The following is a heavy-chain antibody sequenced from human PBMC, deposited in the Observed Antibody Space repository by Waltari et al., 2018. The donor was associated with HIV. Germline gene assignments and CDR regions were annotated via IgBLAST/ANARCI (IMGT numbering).Heavy chain of an antibody. V-gene: IGHV3-74*01. CDR3: ARVGQVVGATSNAYDF. CDR1: GFTFSHYW. D-gene: IGHD1-26*01. Sequence: EVQLVQSGGGLVQPGGSLRLSCAASGFTFSHYWQHWVRQVPGKGLVWVSHISPDGSDTSDADSVMGRFTISRDNAKNTLYLQMDSLRAEDTALYYCARVGQVVGATSNAYDFWGRGTLVTVSS. CDR2: ISPDGSDT. J-gene: IGHJ3*01.